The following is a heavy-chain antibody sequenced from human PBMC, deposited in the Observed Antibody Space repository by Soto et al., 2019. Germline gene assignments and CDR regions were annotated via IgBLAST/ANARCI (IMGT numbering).Heavy chain of an antibody. Sequence: PSETLSLTCAVYGGSFSGYYWSWIRQPPGKGLEWIGEINHSGSTNYNPSLKSRVTISVDTSKNQFSLKLSSVTAADTAVYYCARAALDTAMAYYFDYWGQGTLVTVSS. CDR3: ARAALDTAMAYYFDY. V-gene: IGHV4-34*01. D-gene: IGHD5-18*01. CDR1: GGSFSGYY. J-gene: IGHJ4*02. CDR2: INHSGST.